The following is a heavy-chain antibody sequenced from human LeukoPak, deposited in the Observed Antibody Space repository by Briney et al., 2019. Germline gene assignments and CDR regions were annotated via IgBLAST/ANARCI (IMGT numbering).Heavy chain of an antibody. CDR3: ARVLTGSWDWFDP. CDR1: GFTFSSHG. CDR2: ISHDGSIT. Sequence: GGSLRLSCAASGFTFSSHGMQRVRQAPGKGLEWVAVISHDGSITYYANSVKGRFTISRDNAKNTLYLQMNSLRAEDTAVYYCARVLTGSWDWFDPWGQGTLVTVSS. D-gene: IGHD2-8*02. J-gene: IGHJ5*02. V-gene: IGHV3-30*03.